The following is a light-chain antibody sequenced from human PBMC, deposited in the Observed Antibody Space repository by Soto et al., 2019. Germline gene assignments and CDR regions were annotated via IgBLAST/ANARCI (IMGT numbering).Light chain of an antibody. J-gene: IGLJ1*01. V-gene: IGLV1-51*01. CDR3: GTWDSSLSAGRV. CDR2: DNN. Sequence: QSALTQPPSVSAAPGQKVTISYSGSSSNIGNNYVSWYQQLPGTAPKLLIYDNNKRPSGIPDRFSGSKSGTSATLGITGLQTGDEADYYCGTWDSSLSAGRVFGTGTKVTVL. CDR1: SSNIGNNY.